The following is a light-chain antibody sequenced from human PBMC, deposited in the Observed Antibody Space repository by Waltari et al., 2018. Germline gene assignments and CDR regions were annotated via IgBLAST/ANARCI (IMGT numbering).Light chain of an antibody. CDR1: RSIGTY. V-gene: IGKV1-39*01. CDR3: QHGYSTPYT. J-gene: IGKJ2*01. CDR2: AAS. Sequence: IQMTQSPFSTSASVGARVTSACRARRSIGTYLNWYLQKPGKAPKLLIYAASSLQGGVPSRFSGSGSGTDFTLTISSLQPEDFATYYCQHGYSTPYTFGQGTKVEI.